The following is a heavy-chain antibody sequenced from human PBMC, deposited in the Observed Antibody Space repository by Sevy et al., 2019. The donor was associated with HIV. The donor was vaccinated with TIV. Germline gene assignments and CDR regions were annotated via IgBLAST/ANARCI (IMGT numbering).Heavy chain of an antibody. CDR3: ARSNPYYDFWSGYMTSGYFDF. CDR2: ISYSGNT. CDR1: GDSISSSSYY. V-gene: IGHV4-39*01. J-gene: IGHJ4*02. D-gene: IGHD3-3*01. Sequence: SETLSLTCIVSGDSISSSSYYWGWIRQPPGKGLEWIASISYSGNTYYNPSLKSRTTMSIDTYKNQFFLTLNSVTAPDAVVNYCARSNPYYDFWSGYMTSGYFDFWGPGTLVTVSS.